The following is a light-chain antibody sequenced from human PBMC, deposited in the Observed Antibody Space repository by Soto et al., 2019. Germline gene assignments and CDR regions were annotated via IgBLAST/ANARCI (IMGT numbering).Light chain of an antibody. CDR1: NTEVGGYNY. CDR2: EVR. V-gene: IGLV2-14*01. J-gene: IGLJ2*01. CDR3: CSYAGSYTYVV. Sequence: QSALTQPASVSGSQGQSITVSCTGTNTEVGGYNYVSWYQHRPGKAPRLMIYEVRNRLSGVSNRFSGSKSGNTASLTISGLQSEDEADYYCCSYAGSYTYVVFGGGTQLTVL.